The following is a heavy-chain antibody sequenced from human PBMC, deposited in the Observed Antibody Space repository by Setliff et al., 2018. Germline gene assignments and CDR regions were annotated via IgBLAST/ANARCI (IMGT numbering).Heavy chain of an antibody. CDR3: ARSPAVLGIVYLDP. CDR1: RGTFSSYG. J-gene: IGHJ5*02. D-gene: IGHD2-15*01. Sequence: GASVKVSCKASRGTFSSYGITWVRQAPGQGLEWMGGIIPIFGTTDYAQKFQDRVTITTDESTSTAYMELNSLTSEDTAVYYCARSPAVLGIVYLDPWGQGTLVTVSS. CDR2: IIPIFGTT. V-gene: IGHV1-69*05.